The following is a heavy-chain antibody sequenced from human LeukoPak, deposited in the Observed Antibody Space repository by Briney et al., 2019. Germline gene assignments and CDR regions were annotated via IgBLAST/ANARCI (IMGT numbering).Heavy chain of an antibody. CDR3: ARQGDYSDQGYYYYGMDV. D-gene: IGHD4-17*01. CDR2: IYPGDSDT. J-gene: IGHJ6*02. Sequence: GESLKISCKGSGYSFTSYWIGWVRQMPGKGLEWMGIIYPGDSDTRYGPSFQGQVTISADKSISTAYLQWSSLKASDTAMYYCARQGDYSDQGYYYYGMDVWGQGTTVTVSS. V-gene: IGHV5-51*01. CDR1: GYSFTSYW.